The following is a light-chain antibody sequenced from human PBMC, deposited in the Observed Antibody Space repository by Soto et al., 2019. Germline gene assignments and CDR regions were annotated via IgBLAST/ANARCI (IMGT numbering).Light chain of an antibody. Sequence: DIQMTQSPSSLSASVGDRVTITCWASQRISNFLNWYLQKPGQAPKLLIFDASNLQSGVPSRFSGSGSGTDFTLTISTLQPEDFATYYCQQSYGTPWTFGQGTEV. J-gene: IGKJ1*01. CDR2: DAS. CDR1: QRISNF. CDR3: QQSYGTPWT. V-gene: IGKV1-39*01.